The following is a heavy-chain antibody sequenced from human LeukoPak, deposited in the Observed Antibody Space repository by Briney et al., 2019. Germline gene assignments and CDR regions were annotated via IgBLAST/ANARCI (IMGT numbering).Heavy chain of an antibody. CDR1: GYTFTSYG. D-gene: IGHD2-21*02. CDR2: ISAYNGNA. J-gene: IGHJ6*02. CDR3: ARRVTAIGYYYYGMDV. Sequence: ASVKVSCKASGYTFTSYGISWVRQAPGQGLEWMGWISAYNGNANYAQKLQGRVTMTTDTSTSTAYMELRSLRSDDTAVYYCARRVTAIGYYYYGMDVWGQGTTVTVSS. V-gene: IGHV1-18*01.